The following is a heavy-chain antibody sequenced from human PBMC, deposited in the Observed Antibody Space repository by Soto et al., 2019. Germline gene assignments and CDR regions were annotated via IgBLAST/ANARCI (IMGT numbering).Heavy chain of an antibody. CDR2: INPNSGGT. J-gene: IGHJ5*02. D-gene: IGHD6-13*01. CDR1: GYTFTGYY. CDR3: ARAECPPGIAAADNWFDP. V-gene: IGHV1-2*04. Sequence: ASVKVSCKASGYTFTGYYMHWVRQAPGQGLEWMGWINPNSGGTNYAQKFQGWVTMTRDTSISTAYMELSRLRSDDTAVYYCARAECPPGIAAADNWFDPWGQRTLVTVSS.